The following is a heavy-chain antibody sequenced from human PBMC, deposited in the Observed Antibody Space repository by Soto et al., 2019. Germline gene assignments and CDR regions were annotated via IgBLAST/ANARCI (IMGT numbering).Heavy chain of an antibody. D-gene: IGHD3-3*01. CDR3: ARGWVDDFWSGYYYYYYGMDV. Sequence: EASVKVSCKASGGTFSSYTISWVRQAPGQGLEWMGWISAYNGNTNYAQKLQGRVTMTTDTSTSTAYMELRSLRSDDTAVYYCARGWVDDFWSGYYYYYYGMDVWGQGTTVTVSS. CDR1: GGTFSSYT. V-gene: IGHV1-18*01. CDR2: ISAYNGNT. J-gene: IGHJ6*02.